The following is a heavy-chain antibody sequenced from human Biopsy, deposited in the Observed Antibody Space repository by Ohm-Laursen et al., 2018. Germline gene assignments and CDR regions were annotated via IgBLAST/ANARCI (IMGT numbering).Heavy chain of an antibody. V-gene: IGHV4-4*07. CDR1: GGSTNDYF. J-gene: IGHJ2*01. D-gene: IGHD6-19*01. CDR2: IYSSGGS. CDR3: ARTPGKAVAGRFLDL. Sequence: TLSLTCSVSGGSTNDYFWSWIRQPAGETLEWIGRIYSSGGSSYNPSLKSRNSMSMDTSNNQFSLTLTSVTAADTAVYYRARTPGKAVAGRFLDLWGRGTLVTVSS.